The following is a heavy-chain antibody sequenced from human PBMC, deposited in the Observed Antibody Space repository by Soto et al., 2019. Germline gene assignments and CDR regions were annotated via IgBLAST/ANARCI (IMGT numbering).Heavy chain of an antibody. V-gene: IGHV1-3*01. D-gene: IGHD2-15*01. CDR2: INAGNGNT. J-gene: IGHJ5*02. Sequence: GASVKVSCKASGYTSTSYAMHWVRQAPGQRLEWMGWINAGNGNTKYSQKFQGRVTITRDTSASTAYMELSSLRSEDTAVYYCAARSASYRFDPWGQGTLVTVSS. CDR3: AARSASYRFDP. CDR1: GYTSTSYA.